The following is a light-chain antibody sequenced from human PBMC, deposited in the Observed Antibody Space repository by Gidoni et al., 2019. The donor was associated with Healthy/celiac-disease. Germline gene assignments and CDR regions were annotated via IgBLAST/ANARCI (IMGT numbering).Light chain of an antibody. Sequence: DLQLSQSPSSLSPSVGDRVTITCQASQDISNYLNWYQQKPGKAPKLLIYDASNLETGVPSRFSGSGSGTDFTFTISSLQPEDIATYYCQQYDNLALTFGGGTKVEIK. V-gene: IGKV1-33*01. J-gene: IGKJ4*01. CDR2: DAS. CDR3: QQYDNLALT. CDR1: QDISNY.